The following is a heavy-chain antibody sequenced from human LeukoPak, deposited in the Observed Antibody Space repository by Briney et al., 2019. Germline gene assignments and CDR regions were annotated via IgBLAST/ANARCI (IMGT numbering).Heavy chain of an antibody. J-gene: IGHJ5*02. CDR3: ARGSQWGDCAGFDP. V-gene: IGHV4-34*01. CDR1: GGSFSNYY. CDR2: GHHSGST. D-gene: IGHD2-21*02. Sequence: SETLSLTCAVYGGSFSNYYWTWIRQPPGKGLEWIGEGHHSGSTNYNPSLKTRVTISVDTSRSQFSLKLTSVTAADTAVYYCARGSQWGDCAGFDPWGQGTLVTVSS.